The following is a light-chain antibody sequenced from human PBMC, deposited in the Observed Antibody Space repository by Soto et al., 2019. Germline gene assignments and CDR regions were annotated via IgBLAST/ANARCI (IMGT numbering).Light chain of an antibody. Sequence: DIQMTQSPSTLSASVGDRVTITCRASQSIGSWLAWYQQKPGKAPKLLLYKASSLESGVPSRFGGSGSGTEFILTISSLQPDDFATYYCQQYNTYSSFGQGIQVEIK. J-gene: IGKJ1*01. CDR1: QSIGSW. CDR2: KAS. V-gene: IGKV1-5*03. CDR3: QQYNTYSS.